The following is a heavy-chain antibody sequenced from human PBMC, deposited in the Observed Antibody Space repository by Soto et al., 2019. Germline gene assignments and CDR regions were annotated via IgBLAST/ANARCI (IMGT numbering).Heavy chain of an antibody. V-gene: IGHV3-23*01. Sequence: GGSLRLSCAASGFTFSTSAMSWVRQAPGKGLEWVSTISGSAGSTYYADSVKGRFTISRDKSKNKLYLQMNSLRAEDTAVYYCAKDRALAAPEYFQHWGQGTLVTVSS. CDR2: ISGSAGST. CDR1: GFTFSTSA. D-gene: IGHD6-6*01. CDR3: AKDRALAAPEYFQH. J-gene: IGHJ1*01.